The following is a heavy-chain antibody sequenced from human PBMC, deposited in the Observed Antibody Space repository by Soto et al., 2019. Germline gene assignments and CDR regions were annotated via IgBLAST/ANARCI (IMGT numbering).Heavy chain of an antibody. CDR3: ARDRQLWSGNYHYYGMDI. V-gene: IGHV3-48*01. J-gene: IGHJ6*02. CDR1: GFTFNIYS. Sequence: EVQLVESGGGSVQPGGSLRLSCVASGFTFNIYSMKWVRQAPGKGLEWVSYISRSADTIYYADSVKGRFTISRDNAKNSLYLQMDSLKVEDTAVYYCARDRQLWSGNYHYYGMDIWGQGTTVTVSS. CDR2: ISRSADTI. D-gene: IGHD3-10*02.